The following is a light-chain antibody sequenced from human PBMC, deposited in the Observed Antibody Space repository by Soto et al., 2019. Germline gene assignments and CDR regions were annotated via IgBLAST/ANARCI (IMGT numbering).Light chain of an antibody. V-gene: IGLV2-14*01. CDR2: DVT. J-gene: IGLJ1*01. Sequence: QSALTQPASVSGSPGQSITISCTGTSSDVGFSNYVSWYQQYPGKAPKLIIYDVTNRSSGVSNRFSGSKSGNTASLTISGLQAEDEADYYCSSYTSSSLYVFGTGTKLTVL. CDR3: SSYTSSSLYV. CDR1: SSDVGFSNY.